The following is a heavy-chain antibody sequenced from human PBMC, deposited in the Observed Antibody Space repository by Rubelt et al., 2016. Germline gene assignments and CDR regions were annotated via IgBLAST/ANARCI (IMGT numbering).Heavy chain of an antibody. J-gene: IGHJ6*02. CDR3: AGGTMVRGAPDV. CDR1: GYTFNSYG. V-gene: IGHV1-18*01. D-gene: IGHD3-10*01. CDR2: ISVYNGKT. Sequence: QVQLVQSGAEVKKPGASVKVSCKASGYTFNSYGISWVRQAPGQGLEWMGWISVYNGKTNYAQKLQGRVTMTTDTSTSTADMELRSLRSDDTAVYYCAGGTMVRGAPDVWGQGTTVTVSS.